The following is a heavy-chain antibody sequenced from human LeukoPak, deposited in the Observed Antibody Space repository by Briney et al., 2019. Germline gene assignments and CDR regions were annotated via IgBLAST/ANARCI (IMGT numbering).Heavy chain of an antibody. J-gene: IGHJ4*02. Sequence: PGGSLRLSCAASGFTVSSNYMSWVRQAPGKGLEWVSAISGSGGSTYYADSVKGRFTISRDNSKNTLYLQMNSLRAEDTAVYYCAKANVVGGWSWYGYWGQGTLVTVSS. CDR3: AKANVVGGWSWYGY. CDR2: ISGSGGST. V-gene: IGHV3-23*01. D-gene: IGHD6-19*01. CDR1: GFTVSSNY.